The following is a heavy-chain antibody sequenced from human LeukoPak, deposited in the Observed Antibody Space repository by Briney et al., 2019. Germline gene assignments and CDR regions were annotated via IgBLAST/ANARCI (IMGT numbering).Heavy chain of an antibody. D-gene: IGHD6-19*01. Sequence: GGSLRLSCVASEFTFSIYWMSWVRQAPGKGLESVSRINTDGTVTTYADSVKGRFTVSRDNADNTMFLQMNSVRDEDTAVCYCATKQWLAPPPDSWGQGTPVTVSS. CDR1: EFTFSIYW. CDR2: INTDGTVT. V-gene: IGHV3-74*01. CDR3: ATKQWLAPPPDS. J-gene: IGHJ4*02.